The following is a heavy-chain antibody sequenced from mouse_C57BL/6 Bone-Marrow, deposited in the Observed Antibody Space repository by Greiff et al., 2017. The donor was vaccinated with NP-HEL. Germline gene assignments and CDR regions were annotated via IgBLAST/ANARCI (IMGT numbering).Heavy chain of an antibody. Sequence: VQLQQSGPELVKPGASVKISCKASGYTFTDYYMNWVKQSHGKSLEWIGDINPNNGGTSYNQKFKGKATLTVDKSSSTAYMELRSLTSEDSAVYYCAREGAAQATYAMDYWGQGTSVTVSS. CDR2: INPNNGGT. J-gene: IGHJ4*01. V-gene: IGHV1-26*01. D-gene: IGHD3-2*02. CDR3: AREGAAQATYAMDY. CDR1: GYTFTDYY.